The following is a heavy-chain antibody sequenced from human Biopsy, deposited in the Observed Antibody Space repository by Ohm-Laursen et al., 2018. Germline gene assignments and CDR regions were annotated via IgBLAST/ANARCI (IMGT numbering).Heavy chain of an antibody. CDR1: GFTFGDAC. J-gene: IGHJ6*02. Sequence: GSLRLSCAASGFTFGDACMSWIRQAPGKGLEWVGRINSNFDGETTDYAAPVKGRFIISRDDSKSTLFLQMNSLKVEDTGVYFCSTGGGDFYNNGMDVWGQGTTVTVSS. CDR3: STGGGDFYNNGMDV. V-gene: IGHV3-15*01. CDR2: INSNFDGETT. D-gene: IGHD2-21*02.